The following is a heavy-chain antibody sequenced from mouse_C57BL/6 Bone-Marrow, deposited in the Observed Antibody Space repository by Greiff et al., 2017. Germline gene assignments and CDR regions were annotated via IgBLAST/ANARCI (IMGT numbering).Heavy chain of an antibody. Sequence: VQLQQSGPELVKPGASVKIPCKASGYTFTDYNMDWVKQSHGKSLEWIGEINPNNGGTIYNQKFKGKATLTVDKSSSTAYMELRSLTSEDTAVYYCARSLDSSGFAYWGQGTLVTVSA. V-gene: IGHV1-18*01. CDR1: GYTFTDYN. CDR2: INPNNGGT. D-gene: IGHD3-2*02. CDR3: ARSLDSSGFAY. J-gene: IGHJ3*01.